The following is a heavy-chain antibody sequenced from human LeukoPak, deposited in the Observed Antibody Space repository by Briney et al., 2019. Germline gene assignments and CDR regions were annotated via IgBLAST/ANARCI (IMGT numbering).Heavy chain of an antibody. CDR3: ARLGLAAYSSSWYGGDY. CDR2: IYPGDSDT. J-gene: IGHJ4*02. Sequence: GEPLKISCKGSGYSFTSYWIGWVRQMLGKGLEWMGIIYPGDSDTRYSPSFQGQVTISADKSISTAYLQWSSLKASDTAMYYCARLGLAAYSSSWYGGDYWGQGTLVTVSS. D-gene: IGHD6-13*01. V-gene: IGHV5-51*01. CDR1: GYSFTSYW.